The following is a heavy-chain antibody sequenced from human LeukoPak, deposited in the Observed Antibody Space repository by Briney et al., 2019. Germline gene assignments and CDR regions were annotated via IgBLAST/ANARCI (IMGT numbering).Heavy chain of an antibody. D-gene: IGHD3-3*01. J-gene: IGHJ4*02. CDR2: IWYDGSIK. CDR3: ARAVGPFDY. Sequence: GRSLRLSCAASGFAFSTYGMHWVRQAPGKGLEWVAVIWYDGSIKYYGDSVKGRFTISRDNSENMMYLQMNGLGVEDTAVYYCARAVGPFDYWGQGTLVTVSS. V-gene: IGHV3-33*01. CDR1: GFAFSTYG.